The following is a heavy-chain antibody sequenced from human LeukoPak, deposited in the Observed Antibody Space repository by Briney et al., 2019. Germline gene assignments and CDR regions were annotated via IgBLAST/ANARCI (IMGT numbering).Heavy chain of an antibody. J-gene: IGHJ4*02. V-gene: IGHV3-48*01. CDR3: ARGGRRWALGRADY. CDR1: GFTFSSYS. Sequence: GGSLRLSCAASGFTFSSYSMNWVRQAPGKGLEWVSYISSSSSTIYYADSVKGRFTISRDNAKNSLYLQMNSLRAEDTAVYYCARGGRRWALGRADYWGQGTLVTVSS. CDR2: ISSSSSTI. D-gene: IGHD4-23*01.